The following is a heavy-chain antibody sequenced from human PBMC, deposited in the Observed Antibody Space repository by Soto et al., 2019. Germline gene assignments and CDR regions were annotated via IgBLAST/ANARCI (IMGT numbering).Heavy chain of an antibody. CDR1: GGSISNYF. CDR3: ARRTAGTTYFDY. CDR2: VSDSGST. Sequence: QVQLQESGPGLVRPSETLSLTCTVSGGSISNYFWSWIRQPPGKGLEWIGYVSDSGSTNYNPSLKSRXXIXVXXSRMQFSLKLRSVTAADTAVYYCARRTAGTTYFDYWGQGTLVTVSS. D-gene: IGHD1-1*01. V-gene: IGHV4-59*08. J-gene: IGHJ4*02.